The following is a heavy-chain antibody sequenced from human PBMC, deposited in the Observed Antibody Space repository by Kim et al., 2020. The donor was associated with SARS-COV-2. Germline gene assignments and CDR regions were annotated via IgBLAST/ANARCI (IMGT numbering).Heavy chain of an antibody. D-gene: IGHD3-10*02. J-gene: IGHJ6*02. Sequence: SETLSLTCTVSGGSISSGGYYWSWIRQHPGNGLEWIGYIYYSGSTYYNPSLKSRVTISVEPSKNQFSLKLCSVTAAATAVYYCARASTADVLLCVGDPNVHYGMDVWGHGTTVTVSS. CDR2: IYYSGST. V-gene: IGHV4-31*03. CDR1: GGSISSGGYY. CDR3: ARASTADVLLCVGDPNVHYGMDV.